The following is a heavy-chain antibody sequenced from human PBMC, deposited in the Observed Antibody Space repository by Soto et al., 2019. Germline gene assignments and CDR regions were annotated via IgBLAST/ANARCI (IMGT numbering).Heavy chain of an antibody. Sequence: XSVKVSCKASGSTFTGYYMHWVRQAPGQGLEXMGWIXTHSGGKNYAXXFQGWVTXXRDKYIRTAYMEMGRLRSDDTAVYYCAQLELDYWGQGTLVTVSS. CDR2: IXTHSGGK. CDR3: AQLELDY. D-gene: IGHD5-18*01. CDR1: GSTFTGYY. J-gene: IGHJ4*02. V-gene: IGHV1-2*04.